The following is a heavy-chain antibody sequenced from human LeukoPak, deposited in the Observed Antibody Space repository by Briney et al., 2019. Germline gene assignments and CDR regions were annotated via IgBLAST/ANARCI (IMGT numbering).Heavy chain of an antibody. CDR2: ISYDGSNK. J-gene: IGHJ5*02. CDR1: GFTFSSYA. D-gene: IGHD3-22*01. CDR3: AKGPRSALYDTKFDP. Sequence: GRSLRLSCAASGFTFSSYAMHWVRQAPGKGLEWVAVISYDGSNKYYADSVKGRFTISRDNSKNTLYLQMNSLRAEDTAVYYCAKGPRSALYDTKFDPWGQGTLVTVSS. V-gene: IGHV3-30-3*01.